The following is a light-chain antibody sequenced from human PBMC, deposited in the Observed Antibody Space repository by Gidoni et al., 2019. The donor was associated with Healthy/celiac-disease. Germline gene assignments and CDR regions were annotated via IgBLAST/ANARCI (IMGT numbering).Light chain of an antibody. CDR1: SSDVGGYNY. Sequence: QSALAGHGSGSGCPGQSVTISCTGTSSDVGGYNYVSWYQQHPGKAPKLMIYDVSKRPSGVPDRFSGSKSGNTASLTIPGLQAVDEADSYCCSYAGSYPNYVFGTGTKVTVL. V-gene: IGLV2-11*01. CDR2: DVS. CDR3: CSYAGSYPNYV. J-gene: IGLJ1*01.